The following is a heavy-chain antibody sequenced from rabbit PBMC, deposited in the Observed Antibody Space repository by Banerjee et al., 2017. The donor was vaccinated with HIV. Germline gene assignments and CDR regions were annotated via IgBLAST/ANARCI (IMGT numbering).Heavy chain of an antibody. CDR1: GFSFSNKYV. CDR3: ARDGDYITGWGVFKL. CDR2: INTSSGNT. D-gene: IGHD4-1*01. V-gene: IGHV1S40*01. Sequence: QSLEESGGDLVKPEGSLTLTCTASGFSFSNKYVMCWVRQAPGKGLEWIACINTSSGNTVYATWAKGRFTISRTSSTTVALQMTSLTAADTATYFCARDGDYITGWGVFKLWGPGTLVTVS. J-gene: IGHJ4*01.